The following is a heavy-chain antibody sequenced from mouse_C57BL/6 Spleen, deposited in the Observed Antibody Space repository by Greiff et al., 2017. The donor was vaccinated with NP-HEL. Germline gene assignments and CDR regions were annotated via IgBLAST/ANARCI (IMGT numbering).Heavy chain of an antibody. Sequence: QVQLQQSGPELVKPGASVKISCKASGYAFSSSWMNWVKQRPGQGLEWIGRIYPGDGDTNYNGKFKGKATLTADKSSSTAYMQLSSLTSEDSAVYFCARCGSNGGYAMDYWGQGTSVTVSS. CDR1: GYAFSSSW. J-gene: IGHJ4*01. D-gene: IGHD2-5*01. V-gene: IGHV1-82*01. CDR3: ARCGSNGGYAMDY. CDR2: IYPGDGDT.